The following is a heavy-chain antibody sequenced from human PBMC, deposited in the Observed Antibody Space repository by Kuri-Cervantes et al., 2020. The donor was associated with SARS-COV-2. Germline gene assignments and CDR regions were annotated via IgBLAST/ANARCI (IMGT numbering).Heavy chain of an antibody. CDR2: MNPNSGNT. Sequence: ASVKVSCKASGGTFSSYAISWVRQATGQGLEWMGWMNPNSGNTGYAQKFQGRVTMTRDTSTSTVYMELSSLRSEDTAVYYCARVVVVLGSDAFDIWGQGTMVTVSS. CDR1: GGTFSSYA. D-gene: IGHD2-15*01. CDR3: ARVVVVLGSDAFDI. J-gene: IGHJ3*02. V-gene: IGHV1-8*02.